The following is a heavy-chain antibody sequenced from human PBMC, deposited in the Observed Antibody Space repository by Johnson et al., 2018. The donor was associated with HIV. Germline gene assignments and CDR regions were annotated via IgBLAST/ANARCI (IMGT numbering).Heavy chain of an antibody. J-gene: IGHJ3*01. CDR3: AREQELRFFDWLPHRNDALDL. CDR2: INSDGSGT. V-gene: IGHV3-74*01. CDR1: RFTVSSNE. Sequence: VQLVESRGVLVQPGGSLRLSCAAPRFTVSSNEMSWVRQGPERGLEWVSRINSDGSGTSHADSVKGRFTISRDNARNTLYLQMNSLRAEDTAVYYCAREQELRFFDWLPHRNDALDLWGQGTMVTVSS. D-gene: IGHD3-9*01.